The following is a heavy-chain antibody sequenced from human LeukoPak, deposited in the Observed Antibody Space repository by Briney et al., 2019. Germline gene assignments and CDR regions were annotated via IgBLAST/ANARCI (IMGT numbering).Heavy chain of an antibody. CDR2: ISGSGGST. CDR3: ANPEHYYDSSGYYSAGAFDI. V-gene: IGHV3-23*01. Sequence: GGSLRLSCAASGFTFSSYAMSWVRQAPGKGLEWVSAISGSGGSTYYADSVKGRFTISRDNSKNTLYLQMNSLRAEDTAVYYCANPEHYYDSSGYYSAGAFDIWGQGTMVTVSS. J-gene: IGHJ3*02. CDR1: GFTFSSYA. D-gene: IGHD3-22*01.